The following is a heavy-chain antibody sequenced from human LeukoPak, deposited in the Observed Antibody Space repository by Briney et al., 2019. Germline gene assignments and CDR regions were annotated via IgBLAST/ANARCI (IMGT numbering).Heavy chain of an antibody. J-gene: IGHJ6*04. Sequence: GVLRLSCAASGFNFSSYGMKWVRQAPGKGLEWVSYISSSGSTIYYADSVKGRFTISRDNAKNSLYLQMNSLRAEDTAVYYCAELGITMIGGVWGKGTTVTISS. D-gene: IGHD3-10*02. CDR1: GFNFSSYG. CDR2: ISSSGSTI. V-gene: IGHV3-48*03. CDR3: AELGITMIGGV.